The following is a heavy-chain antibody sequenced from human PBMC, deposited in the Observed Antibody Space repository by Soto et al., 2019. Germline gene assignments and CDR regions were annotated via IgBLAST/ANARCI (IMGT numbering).Heavy chain of an antibody. CDR1: GGTFSSYA. D-gene: IGHD2-15*01. Sequence: SVRVSCKASGGTFSSYAISWVRQAPGQGLEWMGGIIPIFGIANYAQKFQGRVTITADESTSTAYMELSSLRSEDTAVYYCARVGHCSGGSCYPHPNWFDPWGQGTLVTVS. J-gene: IGHJ5*02. CDR3: ARVGHCSGGSCYPHPNWFDP. CDR2: IIPIFGIA. V-gene: IGHV1-69*13.